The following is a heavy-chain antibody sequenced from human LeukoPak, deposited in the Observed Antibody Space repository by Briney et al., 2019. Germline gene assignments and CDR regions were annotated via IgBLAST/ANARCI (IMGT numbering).Heavy chain of an antibody. CDR3: VNGESFYGDYGFDY. D-gene: IGHD4-17*01. CDR1: GFTFSSDA. V-gene: IGHV3-23*01. CDR2: ISGSGGST. J-gene: IGHJ4*02. Sequence: GGSLRLSCAASGFTFSSDAMSWVRQAPGKGLEWASAISGSGGSTYYADSVKGRFTISRDNSKNTLYLQMNNLRVEDTAVFYCVNGESFYGDYGFDYWGQGTLVTVSS.